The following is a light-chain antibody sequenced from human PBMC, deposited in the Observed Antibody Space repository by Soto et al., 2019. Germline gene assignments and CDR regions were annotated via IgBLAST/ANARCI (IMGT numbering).Light chain of an antibody. V-gene: IGKV3-20*01. CDR2: GAS. CDR3: QQYGSSPT. J-gene: IGKJ5*01. CDR1: QSVSSRY. Sequence: EIGLTQSPGTLSLSPGERATLSCRASQSVSSRYLGWYQPKPGQAPRLLIYGASSRATGIPDRFSGRGSGTDFTLTISRLEPEDFAVYYCQQYGSSPTFGQGTRLEIK.